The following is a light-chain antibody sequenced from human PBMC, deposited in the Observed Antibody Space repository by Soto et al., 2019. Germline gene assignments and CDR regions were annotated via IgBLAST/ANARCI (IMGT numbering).Light chain of an antibody. Sequence: QSALTQPASVSGSPGQSITISCTGTSGDVGGYNYVSWYQQHPGKAPKLMIYDVSNRPSGVSNRFSGSKSGNTASLTISGLQADDEADYYCSSYTSSSTVVFGGGTKLTV. CDR1: SGDVGGYNY. V-gene: IGLV2-14*01. CDR3: SSYTSSSTVV. J-gene: IGLJ2*01. CDR2: DVS.